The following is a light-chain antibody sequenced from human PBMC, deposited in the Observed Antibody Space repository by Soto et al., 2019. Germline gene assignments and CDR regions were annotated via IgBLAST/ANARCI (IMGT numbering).Light chain of an antibody. CDR3: AAWDDSLNGRYV. CDR2: SNN. V-gene: IGLV1-44*01. CDR1: RSNIGSNS. J-gene: IGLJ1*01. Sequence: QSVLTQPPSASGTPGQRVTISCSGDRSNIGSNSVNWYQQLPGTAPKLLIYSNNQRPSGVPDRFSGSKSGTSASLGISGLQSEDEADYYCAAWDDSLNGRYVFGTGTKLTVL.